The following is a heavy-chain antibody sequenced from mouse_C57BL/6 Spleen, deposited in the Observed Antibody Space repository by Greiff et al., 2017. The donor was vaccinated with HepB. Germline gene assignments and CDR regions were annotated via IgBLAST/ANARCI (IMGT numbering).Heavy chain of an antibody. V-gene: IGHV1-82*01. CDR2: IYPGDGDT. CDR1: GYAFSSSW. J-gene: IGHJ1*03. D-gene: IGHD1-1*01. CDR3: AREGLHYYGSSYDV. Sequence: QVQLQQSGPELVKPGASVKISCKASGYAFSSSWMNRVKQRPGKGLEWIGRIYPGDGDTNYNGKFKGKATLTADKSTSTAYMQLSSLTSEDSAVYFCAREGLHYYGSSYDVWGTGTTVTVSS.